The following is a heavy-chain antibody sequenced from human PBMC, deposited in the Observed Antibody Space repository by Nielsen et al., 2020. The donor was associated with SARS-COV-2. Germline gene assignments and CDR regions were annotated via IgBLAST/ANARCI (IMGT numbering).Heavy chain of an antibody. D-gene: IGHD3-10*01. V-gene: IGHV1-18*04. CDR1: GYTFTGYY. J-gene: IGHJ4*02. CDR2: INAYNGDT. Sequence: ASVKVSCKASGYTFTGYYMHWVRQAPGQGLEWMGWINAYNGDTNYAQNVQGRVAMTTDTLTSTAYMELRSLRSDDTAVYYCARILRTEFLTHLDYWGQGTLVTVSS. CDR3: ARILRTEFLTHLDY.